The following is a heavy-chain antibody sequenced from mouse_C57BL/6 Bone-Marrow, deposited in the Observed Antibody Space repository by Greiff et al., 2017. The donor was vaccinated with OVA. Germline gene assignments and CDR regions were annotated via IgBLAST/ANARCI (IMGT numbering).Heavy chain of an antibody. D-gene: IGHD1-1*01. J-gene: IGHJ3*01. Sequence: QVQLQQPGAELVMPGASVKLSCKASGYTFTSYWMHWVKQRPGQGLEWIGEIDPSDSYTNYNQKFKGKSTLTVDKSSSTAYMQLSSPTSEDSAVYYCARDYYGSSWFAYWGQGTLVTVSA. CDR1: GYTFTSYW. V-gene: IGHV1-69*01. CDR3: ARDYYGSSWFAY. CDR2: IDPSDSYT.